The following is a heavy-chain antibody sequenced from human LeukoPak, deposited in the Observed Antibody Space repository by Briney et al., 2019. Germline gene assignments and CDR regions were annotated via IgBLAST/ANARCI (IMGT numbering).Heavy chain of an antibody. Sequence: GGSLTLSCTASGFPFSSYSMNWLRHAPGKALECVYYISNSSSHIYYTHSVKPRYTISRDNPKNSLSLKKHTLRAEHTPVYYCARDIRYSSSSSAWVACDIWGQGTMVTVSS. CDR3: ARDIRYSSSSSAWVACDI. CDR1: GFPFSSYS. J-gene: IGHJ3*02. D-gene: IGHD6-6*01. CDR2: ISNSSSHI. V-gene: IGHV3-21*01.